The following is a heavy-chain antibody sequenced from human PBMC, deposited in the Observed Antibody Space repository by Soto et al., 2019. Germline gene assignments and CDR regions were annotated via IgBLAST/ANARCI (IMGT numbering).Heavy chain of an antibody. CDR2: IIPIFGTA. CDR1: GGTFSSYA. Sequence: QVQLVQSGAEVQKPGSSVKVSCKASGGTFSSYAISWVRQAPGQGLEWMGGIIPIFGTANYAQKFQGRVTITADESTSTAYMELSSLRSEDTAVYYCARCYYDSSGYSHYGMDVWGQGTTVTVSS. V-gene: IGHV1-69*01. CDR3: ARCYYDSSGYSHYGMDV. D-gene: IGHD3-22*01. J-gene: IGHJ6*02.